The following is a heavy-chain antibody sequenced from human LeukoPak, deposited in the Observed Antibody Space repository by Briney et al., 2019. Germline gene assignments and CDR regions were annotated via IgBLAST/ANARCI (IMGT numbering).Heavy chain of an antibody. V-gene: IGHV1-18*01. CDR1: TSR. Sequence: ASVKVSCKATSRISWVRQAPGQGLEWMGWIGTYGGDTYYAQKFQGRITVTADTSTSTVYMELRNLRSDDTAVYYCARDLWNFYDDSGYNRDFDSWGQGTLVTVSS. CDR2: IGTYGGDT. J-gene: IGHJ5*01. CDR3: ARDLWNFYDDSGYNRDFDS. D-gene: IGHD3-22*01.